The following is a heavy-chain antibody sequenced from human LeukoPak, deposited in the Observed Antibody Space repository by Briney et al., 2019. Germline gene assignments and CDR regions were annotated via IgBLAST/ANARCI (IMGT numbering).Heavy chain of an antibody. J-gene: IGHJ4*02. Sequence: PGGSLRLSCAASGFTFSSYWMHWVRQAPGKGLEWVSSISSSSSYIYYADSVKGRFTISRDNAKNSLYLQMNSLRAEDTAVYYCARDKRPVVTATPDYWGQGTLVTVSS. D-gene: IGHD2-21*02. CDR3: ARDKRPVVTATPDY. V-gene: IGHV3-21*01. CDR2: ISSSSSYI. CDR1: GFTFSSYW.